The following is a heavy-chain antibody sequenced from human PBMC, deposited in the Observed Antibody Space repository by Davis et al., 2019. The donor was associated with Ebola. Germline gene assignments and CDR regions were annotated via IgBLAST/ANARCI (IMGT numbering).Heavy chain of an antibody. CDR3: ARSGRDIVGATMDY. V-gene: IGHV1-69*04. Sequence: SSVTVSCKASVYTFTSYDLNWVRQAPRQGLEWMGRIIPIHGIANYAQKFQGRVTITADKSTSTAYMELSSLRSEDTAVYYCARSGRDIVGATMDYWGQGTLVTVSS. CDR1: VYTFTSYD. CDR2: IIPIHGIA. D-gene: IGHD1-26*01. J-gene: IGHJ4*02.